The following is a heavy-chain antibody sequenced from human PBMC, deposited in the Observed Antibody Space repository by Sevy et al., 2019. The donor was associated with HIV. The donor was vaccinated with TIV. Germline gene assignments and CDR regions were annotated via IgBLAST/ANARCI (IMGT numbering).Heavy chain of an antibody. Sequence: GGSLRLSCVTSGFTFSSYAMSWVRQTPGKGLEWVSAISGSGGSTYYADSVKGRFTISRDNSKNTLYLQMNSLRAEDTAVYYCAKHLIVDHYGDILYWGQGTLVTVSS. J-gene: IGHJ4*02. V-gene: IGHV3-23*01. CDR2: ISGSGGST. D-gene: IGHD4-17*01. CDR3: AKHLIVDHYGDILY. CDR1: GFTFSSYA.